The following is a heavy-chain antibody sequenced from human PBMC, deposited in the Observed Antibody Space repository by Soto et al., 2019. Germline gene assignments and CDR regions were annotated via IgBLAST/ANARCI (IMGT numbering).Heavy chain of an antibody. CDR2: ISYDGSNK. CDR3: ARQDYFDY. J-gene: IGHJ4*02. V-gene: IGHV3-30-3*01. Sequence: QVQLVESGGGVVHPGRSLRLSCAASGFTFSSYAMHWVRQAPGKGLEWVAVISYDGSNKYYADSVKGRFTISRDNSKNTLYLQMNSLRAEDTAVYYCARQDYFDYWGQGTLVTVSS. CDR1: GFTFSSYA.